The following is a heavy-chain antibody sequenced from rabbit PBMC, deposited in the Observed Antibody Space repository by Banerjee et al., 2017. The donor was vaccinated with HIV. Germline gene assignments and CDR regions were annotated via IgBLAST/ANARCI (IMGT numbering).Heavy chain of an antibody. CDR2: IGAGSGTT. CDR1: GIDFSSIYY. J-gene: IGHJ4*01. CDR3: ARGSAYAGAGYAL. V-gene: IGHV1S40*01. Sequence: QSLEESGGDLVHPEGSLTHTCKASGIDFSSIYYMCWVRQAPGKGLEWIGCIGAGSGTTYYATWAKGRFTISKTSSTTVALQMTRLTAADTATCFCARGSAYAGAGYALWGPGTLVTVS. D-gene: IGHD4-2*01.